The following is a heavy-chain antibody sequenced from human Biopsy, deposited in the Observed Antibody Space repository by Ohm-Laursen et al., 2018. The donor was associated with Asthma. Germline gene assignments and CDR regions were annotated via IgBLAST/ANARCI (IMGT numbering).Heavy chain of an antibody. CDR2: FSVYNGNT. CDR1: GYTFNSAG. J-gene: IGHJ6*02. V-gene: IGHV1-18*01. Sequence: ASVKVSCKTSGYTFNSAGITWVRQAPGQGFEWLGWFSVYNGNTKVAQKLQDRVTMITDTSTSTAYMELRSLRSDDTAVYFCARAVDYSHYYGIDVWGQGTTVTVS. D-gene: IGHD3-10*01. CDR3: ARAVDYSHYYGIDV.